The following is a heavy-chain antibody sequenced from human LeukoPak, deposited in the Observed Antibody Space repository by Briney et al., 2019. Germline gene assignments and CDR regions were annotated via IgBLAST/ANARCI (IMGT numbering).Heavy chain of an antibody. J-gene: IGHJ3*02. CDR1: GFTFDDYA. V-gene: IGHV3-9*03. D-gene: IGHD4-23*01. CDR2: ISWNSGSI. Sequence: GRSLRLSCAASGFTFDDYAMHWVRQAPGEGLEWVSGISWNSGSIGYADSVKGRFTISRDNAKSSLYLQMNSLRAEDMAFYYCAKGLGYGGNSVNAFDIWGQGTMVTVSS. CDR3: AKGLGYGGNSVNAFDI.